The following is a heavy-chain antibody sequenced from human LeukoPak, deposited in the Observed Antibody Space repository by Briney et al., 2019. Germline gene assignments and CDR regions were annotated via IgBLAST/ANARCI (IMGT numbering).Heavy chain of an antibody. J-gene: IGHJ3*02. Sequence: ASVKVSCKASGYTFTSYGISWVRQAPGQGLEWMGWISAYNGNTNYAQKLQGRVTMITDTSTSTAYMELRSLRSDDTAVYYCARGGYSSGWYVRAHDAFDIWGQGTMVTVTS. CDR1: GYTFTSYG. D-gene: IGHD6-19*01. CDR2: ISAYNGNT. CDR3: ARGGYSSGWYVRAHDAFDI. V-gene: IGHV1-18*01.